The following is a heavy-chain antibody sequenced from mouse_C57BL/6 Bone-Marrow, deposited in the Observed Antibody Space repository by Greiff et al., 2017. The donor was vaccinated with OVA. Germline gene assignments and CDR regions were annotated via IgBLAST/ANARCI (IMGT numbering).Heavy chain of an antibody. CDR2: LNPGSGGT. CDR3: ARSSYGNGIFFDH. CDR1: GYAFTNYL. D-gene: IGHD2-10*02. J-gene: IGHJ2*01. V-gene: IGHV1-54*01. Sequence: QVQLKESGAELVRPGTSVTVSCKASGYAFTNYLIEWVKQRPGQGLEWIGVLNPGSGGTNYNEKFKGKATLTAYKSSSTAYMQLSSLTSEDSAVYFCARSSYGNGIFFDHWGQGTTLTVSS.